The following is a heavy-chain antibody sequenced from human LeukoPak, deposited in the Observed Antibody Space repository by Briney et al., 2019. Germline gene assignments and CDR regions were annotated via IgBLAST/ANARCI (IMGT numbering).Heavy chain of an antibody. V-gene: IGHV3-53*01. CDR3: ARESYGSGSAMPFYYYYYGMDV. CDR2: IYSGGST. Sequence: GGSLRLSCAASGFTVSSNYMSWVRQAPGKGLEWVSVIYSGGSTYYADSVKGRFTISRDNSKKTLYLQMNSLRAEDTAVYYCARESYGSGSAMPFYYYYYGMDVWGKGTTVTVSS. J-gene: IGHJ6*04. D-gene: IGHD3-10*01. CDR1: GFTVSSNY.